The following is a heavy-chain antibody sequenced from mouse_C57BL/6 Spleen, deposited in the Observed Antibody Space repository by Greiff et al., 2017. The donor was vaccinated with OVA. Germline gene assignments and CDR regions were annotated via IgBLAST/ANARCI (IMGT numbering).Heavy chain of an antibody. V-gene: IGHV6-3*01. CDR2: IRLKSDNYAT. CDR3: TRATKLGGFAY. D-gene: IGHD1-3*01. CDR1: GFTFSNYW. J-gene: IGHJ3*01. Sequence: VQLKESGGGLVQPGGSMKLSCVASGFTFSNYWMNWVRQSPEKGLEWVAQIRLKSDNYATHYAESVKGRFTISRDDSKSSVYMQMNNLRAEDTGIYYCTRATKLGGFAYWGQGTLVTVSA.